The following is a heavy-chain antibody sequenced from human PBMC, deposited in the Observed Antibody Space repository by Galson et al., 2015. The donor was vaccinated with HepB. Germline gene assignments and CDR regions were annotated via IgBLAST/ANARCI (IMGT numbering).Heavy chain of an antibody. CDR1: GFTFSSYS. Sequence: SLRLSCAASGFTFSSYSMNWVRQAPGKGLEWVSYISTSSSTINYADSVKGRFTISRDNAKNSLYLQMNSLGAEDTAVYYCARDRGDSGSYLSYYYVMDVWGQGTTVTVSS. D-gene: IGHD3-10*01. CDR3: ARDRGDSGSYLSYYYVMDV. V-gene: IGHV3-48*04. CDR2: ISTSSSTI. J-gene: IGHJ6*02.